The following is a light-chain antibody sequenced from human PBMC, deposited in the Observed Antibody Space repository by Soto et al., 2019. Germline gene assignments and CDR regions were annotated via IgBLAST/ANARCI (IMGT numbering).Light chain of an antibody. J-gene: IGKJ2*02. CDR1: ESVDRY. V-gene: IGKV3-11*01. CDR3: QQRARWPST. Sequence: VLTQSPDVLSLSPGPTATPSCRASESVDRYVAWYQQKVGQAPRLLIYDAFTRATGVAARFSGSGSATDFTLTISSLEPEDFAVYYCQQRARWPSTFGPGTKVDIK. CDR2: DAF.